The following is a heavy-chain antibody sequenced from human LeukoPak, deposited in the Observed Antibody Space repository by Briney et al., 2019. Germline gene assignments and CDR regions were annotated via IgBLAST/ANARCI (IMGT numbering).Heavy chain of an antibody. V-gene: IGHV4-59*01. CDR3: ARDLGYKYGFFDY. CDR1: GGSISSYY. D-gene: IGHD1-14*01. CDR2: IYYSGST. Sequence: SETLSLTCTVSGGSISSYYWSWTRQPPGKGLEWIGYIYYSGSTNYNPSLKSRVTISVDTSKNQFSLKLSSVTAADTAVYYCARDLGYKYGFFDYWGQGTLVTVSS. J-gene: IGHJ4*02.